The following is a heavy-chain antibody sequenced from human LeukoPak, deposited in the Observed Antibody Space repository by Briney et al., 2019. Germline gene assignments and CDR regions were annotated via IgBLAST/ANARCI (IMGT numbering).Heavy chain of an antibody. Sequence: PSETLSLTCTVSGGSISSYYWSCIRHPPGKGLEWIGNIYYSGSTNYSPSLKRRVTISLDTSKNQFSLKVTSVPAADTAVYYCARGLGGLPWYFDLWGRGTLVTVSS. CDR3: ARGLGGLPWYFDL. V-gene: IGHV4-59*01. D-gene: IGHD3-16*01. CDR1: GGSISSYY. CDR2: IYYSGST. J-gene: IGHJ2*01.